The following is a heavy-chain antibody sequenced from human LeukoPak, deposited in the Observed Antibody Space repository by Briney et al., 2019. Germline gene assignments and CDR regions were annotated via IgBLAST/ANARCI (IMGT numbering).Heavy chain of an antibody. Sequence: ASVKVSCKASGGTFSSYAISWVRQAPGQGLEWMGGIIPIFGTANYAQKFQGRVTITVDKSTSTAYMELSSLRSEDTAVYYCARDLFSDYGFDYWGQGTLVTVSS. CDR1: GGTFSSYA. CDR3: ARDLFSDYGFDY. V-gene: IGHV1-69*06. CDR2: IIPIFGTA. J-gene: IGHJ4*02. D-gene: IGHD4-17*01.